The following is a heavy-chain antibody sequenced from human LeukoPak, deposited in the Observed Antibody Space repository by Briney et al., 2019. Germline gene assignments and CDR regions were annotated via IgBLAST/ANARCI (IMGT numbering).Heavy chain of an antibody. CDR2: ISYGGSNK. D-gene: IGHD3-22*01. Sequence: PGGSLRLSCAASGFTFSSYGMHWVRQAPGKGLEWVAVISYGGSNKYYADSVKGRFTISRDNSKNTLYLQMNSLRAEDTAVYYCAKVRQRYDSSSPFFDYWGQGTLVTVSS. CDR1: GFTFSSYG. V-gene: IGHV3-30*18. CDR3: AKVRQRYDSSSPFFDY. J-gene: IGHJ4*02.